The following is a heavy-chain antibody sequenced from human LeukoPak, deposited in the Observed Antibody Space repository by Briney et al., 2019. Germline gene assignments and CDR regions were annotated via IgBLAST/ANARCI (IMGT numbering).Heavy chain of an antibody. J-gene: IGHJ4*02. Sequence: SETLSLTCTVSGGSISSYYWSWIRQPPGKGLEWIGYIYYSGSTNYNPSLKSRVTISVDTSKNQFSLKLSSVTAADTAVYYCARERSDDSSGYYYFDYWGQGTLVTVSS. V-gene: IGHV4-59*01. D-gene: IGHD3-22*01. CDR2: IYYSGST. CDR3: ARERSDDSSGYYYFDY. CDR1: GGSISSYY.